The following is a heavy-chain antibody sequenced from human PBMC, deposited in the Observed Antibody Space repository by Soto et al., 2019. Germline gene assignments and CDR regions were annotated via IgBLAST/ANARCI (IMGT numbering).Heavy chain of an antibody. CDR2: ISGSGGST. Sequence: EVQLLESGGGLVQPGGSLRLSCAASGFTFSSYAMSWVRQAPGKGLEWVSAISGSGGSTYYADSVKGRFTISRDNSKNTLYLQMNSLRAEDTAVYYFAKAKGSRLVFIDDAFDIWGQGTMVTVSS. D-gene: IGHD3-9*01. J-gene: IGHJ3*02. V-gene: IGHV3-23*01. CDR1: GFTFSSYA. CDR3: AKAKGSRLVFIDDAFDI.